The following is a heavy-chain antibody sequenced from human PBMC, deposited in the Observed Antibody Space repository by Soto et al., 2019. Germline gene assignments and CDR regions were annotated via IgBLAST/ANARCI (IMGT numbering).Heavy chain of an antibody. CDR3: AKDPTMVRGIFDY. CDR1: GFTFSSYA. V-gene: IGHV3-23*01. J-gene: IGHJ4*02. D-gene: IGHD3-10*01. CDR2: ISGSGGST. Sequence: EVQLLESGGGLVQPGGSLRLSCAASGFTFSSYAMSWVRQAPGEGLEWVSAISGSGGSTYYADSVKGRFTISRDNSKNTLYLQMNSLRAEDTAVYYCAKDPTMVRGIFDYWGQGTLVTVSS.